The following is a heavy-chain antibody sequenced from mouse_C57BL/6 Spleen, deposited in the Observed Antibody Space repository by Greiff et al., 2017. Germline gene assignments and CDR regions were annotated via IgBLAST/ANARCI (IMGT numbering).Heavy chain of an antibody. J-gene: IGHJ2*01. CDR2: FYPGSGSR. V-gene: IGHV1-62-2*01. D-gene: IGHD2-5*01. CDR1: GYTFTEYT. CDR3: ARHEAHSNIHCDY. Sequence: QVQLQQSGAELVKPGASVKLSCKASGYTFTEYTIHWVKQRSGQGLEWFGWFYPGSGSRQYNEKIKDKATLTADTSSSTVYMELSRLTSEESAVYFCARHEAHSNIHCDYWGQGTTLTVSS.